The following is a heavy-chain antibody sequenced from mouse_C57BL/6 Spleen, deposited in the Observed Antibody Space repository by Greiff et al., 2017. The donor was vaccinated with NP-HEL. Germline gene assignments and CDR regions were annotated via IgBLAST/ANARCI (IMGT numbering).Heavy chain of an antibody. D-gene: IGHD1-1*01. Sequence: QVQLQQSGAELVRPGASVTLSCKASGYTFTDYEMHWVKQTPVHGLEWIGAIDPETGGTAYNQKFKGKAILTADKSSSTAYMELRSLTSEDSAVYYCTKITTVVAAWYYFDYWGQGTTLTVSS. V-gene: IGHV1-15*01. J-gene: IGHJ2*01. CDR2: IDPETGGT. CDR3: TKITTVVAAWYYFDY. CDR1: GYTFTDYE.